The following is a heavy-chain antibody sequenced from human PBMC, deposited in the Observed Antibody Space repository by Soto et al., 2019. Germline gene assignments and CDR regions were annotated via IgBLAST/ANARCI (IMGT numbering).Heavy chain of an antibody. D-gene: IGHD3-3*01. CDR2: IYYSGST. CDR1: GGSVSSGGYY. Sequence: QVQLQESGPGLVKPSQTLSLTCTVSGGSVSSGGYYWTWIRQHPGKGLEWIGYIYYSGSTYYNPSLKSRVTISVDTSKNQFSLKLRSVTAADTAVYYCARDVVGDYTWFDPWGQGTLVTVSS. CDR3: ARDVVGDYTWFDP. J-gene: IGHJ5*02. V-gene: IGHV4-31*03.